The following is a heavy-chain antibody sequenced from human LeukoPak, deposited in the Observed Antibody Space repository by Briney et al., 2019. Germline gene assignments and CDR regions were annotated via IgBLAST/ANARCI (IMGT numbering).Heavy chain of an antibody. J-gene: IGHJ4*02. V-gene: IGHV3-11*01. Sequence: GGSLRLSCAASGFTFSDYYMSWVRQAPGKGLEWISYISSSGSTTYYADSVKGRFTISRNNAKNSLYLQMNSLRAEDTAVYYCAKDTSYYDSSREGGVDYWGQGTLVTVSS. CDR1: GFTFSDYY. D-gene: IGHD3-22*01. CDR2: ISSSGSTT. CDR3: AKDTSYYDSSREGGVDY.